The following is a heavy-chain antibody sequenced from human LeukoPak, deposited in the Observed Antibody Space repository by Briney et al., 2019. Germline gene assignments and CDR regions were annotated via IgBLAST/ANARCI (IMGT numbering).Heavy chain of an antibody. V-gene: IGHV4-4*07. D-gene: IGHD6-13*01. CDR1: GGSISGYY. CDR3: ARDPDSSSWYYAFDI. J-gene: IGHJ3*02. CDR2: IYTSGST. Sequence: SETLSLTCTVSGGSISGYYWNWIRQPAGKGLEWIGRIYTSGSTNYTPSLKSRVTISVDKSKNQFSLKLSSVTAADTAVYYCARDPDSSSWYYAFDIWGQETMVTVSS.